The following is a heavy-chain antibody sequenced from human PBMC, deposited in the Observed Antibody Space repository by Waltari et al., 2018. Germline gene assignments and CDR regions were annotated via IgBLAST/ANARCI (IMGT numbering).Heavy chain of an antibody. CDR2: IYYSGST. Sequence: QLQLQESGPGLVKPSETLSLTCTVSGGSISSSSYYWGWIRQPPGRGLEWIGSIYYSGSTYYNPSLKSRVTISVDTSKNQFSLKLSSVTAADTAVYYCARARLRFLEWLPVFPTDYWGQGTLVTVSS. V-gene: IGHV4-39*07. D-gene: IGHD3-3*01. CDR3: ARARLRFLEWLPVFPTDY. CDR1: GGSISSSSYY. J-gene: IGHJ4*02.